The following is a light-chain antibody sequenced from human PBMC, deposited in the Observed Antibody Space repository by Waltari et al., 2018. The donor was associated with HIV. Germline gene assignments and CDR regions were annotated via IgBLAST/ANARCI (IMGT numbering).Light chain of an antibody. V-gene: IGLV2-8*01. CDR2: EGN. J-gene: IGLJ3*02. CDR3: SSYVGSNRV. Sequence: QSALTQPPSASGSPGQSVTISCTGISSDVGDYNYVSWYQQHPGKAPQLMIYEGNKRPSGFPDRFSGSKSGNTASLTVAGLQAEDEADYYCSSYVGSNRVFGGGTKLTVL. CDR1: SSDVGDYNY.